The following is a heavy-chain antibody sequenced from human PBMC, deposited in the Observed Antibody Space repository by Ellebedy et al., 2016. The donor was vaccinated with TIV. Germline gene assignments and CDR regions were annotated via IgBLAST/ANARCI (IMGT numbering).Heavy chain of an antibody. CDR1: GFTFSSYG. CDR3: VKDYYGSGSPRVGMDV. Sequence: GESLKISCAASGFTFSSYGMHWVRQAPGKGLEWVAVISYDGSEKYYADSVKGRFTISRDNSKNTLYLQMNSLRAVDTAVYYCVKDYYGSGSPRVGMDVWGQGTTVTVS. J-gene: IGHJ6*02. D-gene: IGHD3-10*01. CDR2: ISYDGSEK. V-gene: IGHV3-30-3*01.